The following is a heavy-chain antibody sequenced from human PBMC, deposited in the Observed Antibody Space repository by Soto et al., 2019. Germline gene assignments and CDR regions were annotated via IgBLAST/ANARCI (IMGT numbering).Heavy chain of an antibody. CDR2: IRSGGSVK. V-gene: IGHV3-11*01. J-gene: IGHJ4*02. D-gene: IGHD3-16*01. CDR1: GFIFSDYY. CDR3: VRDRLATNYYFDY. Sequence: GGSLRLSCTASGFIFSDYYMGWIRQAPGKGLEWVSYIRSGGSVKYYSDSVRGRFIISRDNAKNSVFLQMDSLSVEDTAVYYCVRDRLATNYYFDYWGQGALVTVSS.